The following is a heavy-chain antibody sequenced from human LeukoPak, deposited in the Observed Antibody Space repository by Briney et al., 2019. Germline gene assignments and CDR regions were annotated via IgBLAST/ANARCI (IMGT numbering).Heavy chain of an antibody. D-gene: IGHD3-9*01. CDR3: ARDLVRYFDY. Sequence: GSLRLSCAASGFTFGNYWMTWVRQAPGKGLEWVASINEDGGGKYYVDSVRGRFSISRDNAKNSVSLQMNGLRAEDTAVYYCARDLVRYFDYWGQGTLVTVSS. V-gene: IGHV3-7*01. CDR2: INEDGGGK. J-gene: IGHJ4*02. CDR1: GFTFGNYW.